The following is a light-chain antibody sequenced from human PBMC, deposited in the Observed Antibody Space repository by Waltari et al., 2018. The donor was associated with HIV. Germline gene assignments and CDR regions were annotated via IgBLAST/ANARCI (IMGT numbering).Light chain of an antibody. Sequence: QSALTQSASVSGSPGQSLNISCTGTSSDVGGYTYVPWYQQHPGKAPKLVIYNVSNRPSGVSNRFSGSKSGNTASLTISGLQAEDEAEYYCSSYTSSNTVIFGGGTRVTVL. CDR1: SSDVGGYTY. CDR3: SSYTSSNTVI. J-gene: IGLJ2*01. V-gene: IGLV2-14*01. CDR2: NVS.